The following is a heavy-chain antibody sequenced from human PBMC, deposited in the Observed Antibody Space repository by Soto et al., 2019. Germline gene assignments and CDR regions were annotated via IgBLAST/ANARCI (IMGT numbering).Heavy chain of an antibody. V-gene: IGHV1-69*01. CDR2: IIPMFATP. J-gene: IGHJ6*02. CDR3: ARAAVVSGATYYYYAMDA. Sequence: QVQLVQSGAEVKKPGSSVKVSCKASAGTFRSYAFSWLRQAPGQGLEWMGRIIPMFATPKYAQKFQGRVTISADESTRTAYMELSSLRYEDTAVYYCARAAVVSGATYYYYAMDAWGQGTTVTVSS. CDR1: AGTFRSYA. D-gene: IGHD2-2*01.